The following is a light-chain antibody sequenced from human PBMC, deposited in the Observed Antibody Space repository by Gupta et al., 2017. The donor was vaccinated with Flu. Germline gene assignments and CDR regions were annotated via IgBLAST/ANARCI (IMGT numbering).Light chain of an antibody. CDR1: SSNIGAGYD. Sequence: QSVLTQPPSVSGAPGQRVTISCPGSSSNIGAGYDVHWYQQLPGTAPKLLIYANNNRPSGVPDRFSGSKSGASASLAITGLQADDEADYYCQSFDSSLRVFGGGTKVTVL. J-gene: IGLJ3*02. CDR3: QSFDSSLRV. CDR2: ANN. V-gene: IGLV1-40*01.